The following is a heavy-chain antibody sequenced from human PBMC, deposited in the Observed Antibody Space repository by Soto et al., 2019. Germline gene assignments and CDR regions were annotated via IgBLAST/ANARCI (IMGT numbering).Heavy chain of an antibody. CDR3: AKDAPRCD. CDR1: GFTFNIYA. Sequence: EVQLLESGGGLVQPGESLRLSCAASGFTFNIYAMSWVRQAPGKGLEWVSGISDSGGRTYYADSVKGRFTNSRDNSKNTLYLQLNSLRAEDSAIYYCAKDAPRCDCGQGNLVTVSS. CDR2: ISDSGGRT. J-gene: IGHJ4*02. V-gene: IGHV3-23*01.